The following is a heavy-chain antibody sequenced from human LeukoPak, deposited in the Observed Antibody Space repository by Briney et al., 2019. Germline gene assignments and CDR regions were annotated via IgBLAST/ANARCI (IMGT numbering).Heavy chain of an antibody. Sequence: PGGSLRLSCAASGFTFDDYAMHWVRQAPGKGLEWVYLISGDGGSTYYADSVKGRFTISRDNSKNSLYLQMNSLRTEGTALYYCAKDMSFYPRYYDFLWGQGTLVTVSS. CDR3: AKDMSFYPRYYDFL. CDR1: GFTFDDYA. V-gene: IGHV3-43*02. D-gene: IGHD3-3*01. J-gene: IGHJ4*02. CDR2: ISGDGGST.